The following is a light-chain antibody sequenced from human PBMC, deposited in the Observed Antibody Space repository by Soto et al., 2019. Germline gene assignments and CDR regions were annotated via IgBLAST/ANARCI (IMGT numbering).Light chain of an antibody. CDR2: WAS. Sequence: DIVMTQSPDSLAVSLGERATINCKSSQSVLYSSNDKNFLTWYQQKPGQPPKLLIYWASTRESGVPDRFSGSGSGTDFTLTISSLEPEDFGVYYCRQRYNWPLTFGGGTKVEIK. CDR1: QSVLYSSNDKNF. CDR3: RQRYNWPLT. V-gene: IGKV4-1*01. J-gene: IGKJ4*01.